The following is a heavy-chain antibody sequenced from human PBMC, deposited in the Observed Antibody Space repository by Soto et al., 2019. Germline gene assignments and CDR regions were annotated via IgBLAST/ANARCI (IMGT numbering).Heavy chain of an antibody. D-gene: IGHD2-2*01. CDR2: IASDGKDK. Sequence: QVQLVESGGGVVQPGRSLKLSCAASGFTFSNYVIHWVRQAPGKGLEWVAVIASDGKDKRYADSVKGRFTISRDNSKNTVYLQMNSLRAEDTAVYYCARDKYASNWFDPWGQGTLVTVSS. CDR1: GFTFSNYV. V-gene: IGHV3-30*03. CDR3: ARDKYASNWFDP. J-gene: IGHJ5*02.